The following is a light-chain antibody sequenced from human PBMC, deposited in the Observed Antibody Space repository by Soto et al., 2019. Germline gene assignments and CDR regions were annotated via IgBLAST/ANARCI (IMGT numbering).Light chain of an antibody. J-gene: IGKJ1*01. Sequence: DIQMAQSPSTLSPPVGEGVTITCRARQSSSSWLAWYQQKPEKAPKLLIYTASSLESGVPSWFSGSGSGTEFTLTISSLQPDDFATYYCQQYNSYSGTFGQGTKVDIK. CDR2: TAS. CDR3: QQYNSYSGT. CDR1: QSSSSW. V-gene: IGKV1-5*03.